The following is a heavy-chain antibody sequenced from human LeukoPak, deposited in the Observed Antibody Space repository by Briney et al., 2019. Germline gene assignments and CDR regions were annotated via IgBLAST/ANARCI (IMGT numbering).Heavy chain of an antibody. J-gene: IGHJ3*02. V-gene: IGHV4-30-4*08. CDR3: ARDVRRITIFGVVIKAFDI. Sequence: PSETLSLTCTVSGGSISSGDYYWSWIRQPPGKGLEWIGYIYYSRSTYYNPSLKSRVTISVDTSKNQFSLKLSSVTAADTAVYYCARDVRRITIFGVVIKAFDIWGQGTMVTVSS. CDR2: IYYSRST. CDR1: GGSISSGDYY. D-gene: IGHD3-3*01.